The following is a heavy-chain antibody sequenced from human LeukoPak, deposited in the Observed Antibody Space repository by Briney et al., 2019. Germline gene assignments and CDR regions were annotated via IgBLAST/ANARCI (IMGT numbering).Heavy chain of an antibody. J-gene: IGHJ4*02. Sequence: PSETLSLTCTVSGGSISSSIYYWGWIRQPPGKGLEWIGSIYYSGSTYYNPSLKSRVSISLDTSKNRFSLNLNFVTAADTAVYYCASPRSGYRYTFDYWGQGALVTVSS. V-gene: IGHV4-39*01. CDR3: ASPRSGYRYTFDY. D-gene: IGHD3-22*01. CDR2: IYYSGST. CDR1: GGSISSSIYY.